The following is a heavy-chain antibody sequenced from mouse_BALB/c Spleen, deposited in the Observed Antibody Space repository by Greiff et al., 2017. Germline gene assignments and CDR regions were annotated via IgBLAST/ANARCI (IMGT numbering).Heavy chain of an antibody. Sequence: EVKLMESGGGLVKPGGSLKLSCAASGFTFSSYAMSWVRQTPEKRLEWVASISSGGSTYYPDSVKGRFTISRDNARNILYLQMSSLRSEDTAMYYCAREATGFAYWGQGTLVTVSA. J-gene: IGHJ3*01. CDR1: GFTFSSYA. V-gene: IGHV5-6-5*01. CDR2: ISSGGST. D-gene: IGHD3-2*02. CDR3: AREATGFAY.